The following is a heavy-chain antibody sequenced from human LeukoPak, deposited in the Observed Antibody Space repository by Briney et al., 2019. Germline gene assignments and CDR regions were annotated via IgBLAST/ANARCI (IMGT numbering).Heavy chain of an antibody. CDR1: GGSISSSSYY. CDR3: ARHVGWFGELLSHFDY. CDR2: IYTSGST. J-gene: IGHJ4*02. Sequence: PSETLSLTCTVSGGSISSSSYYWSWIRQPAGKGLEWIGRIYTSGSTNYNPSLKSRVTISVDTSKNQFSLKLSSVTAADTAVYYCARHVGWFGELLSHFDYWGQGTLVTVSS. V-gene: IGHV4-61*02. D-gene: IGHD3-10*01.